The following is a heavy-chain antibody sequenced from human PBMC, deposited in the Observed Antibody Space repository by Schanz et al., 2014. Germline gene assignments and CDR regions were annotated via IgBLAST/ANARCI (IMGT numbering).Heavy chain of an antibody. Sequence: QVQLQESGPGLVKPSETLSLTCSVSGGDIGNYYWSWIRQPPGKGLEWIGYIHQSGGTNYNPSLKSRVTILVDPSKNQFPLRLTPLTAADTAVYYCAKFLYDDPSWGQGTLVTVSS. CDR2: IHQSGGT. V-gene: IGHV4-59*08. CDR3: AKFLYDDPS. CDR1: GGDIGNYY. D-gene: IGHD3-3*01. J-gene: IGHJ5*02.